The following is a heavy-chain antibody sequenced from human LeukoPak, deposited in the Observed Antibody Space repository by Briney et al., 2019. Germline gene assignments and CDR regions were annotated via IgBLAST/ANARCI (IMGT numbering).Heavy chain of an antibody. D-gene: IGHD3-10*01. Sequence: GGSLRLSCAVSGITLSNYGMSWVRQAPGKGLEWVAGISGSGGTTNYTDSVKGRFTISRDNSKNTLYLQVNSLRVEDTAVYFCAKGSAGEVRGVTSLFYYGMGVWGQGTTVTVSS. CDR2: ISGSGGTT. V-gene: IGHV3-23*01. CDR1: GITLSNYG. J-gene: IGHJ6*02. CDR3: AKGSAGEVRGVTSLFYYGMGV.